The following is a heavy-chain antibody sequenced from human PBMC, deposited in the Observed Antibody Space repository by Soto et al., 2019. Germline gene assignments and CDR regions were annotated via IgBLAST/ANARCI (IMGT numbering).Heavy chain of an antibody. CDR1: GDSIRSGDYY. Sequence: SETLSPTCNVSGDSIRSGDYYWSWIRHHPGKGLEWIGTIYFRGTTYYTPSLKSRVTISVDTSKNQFSLNLSSVTAADTAVYYCARRDRSGFSYWLDTWGQGTLVTVSS. V-gene: IGHV4-31*03. CDR3: ARRDRSGFSYWLDT. CDR2: IYFRGTT. J-gene: IGHJ5*02. D-gene: IGHD3-22*01.